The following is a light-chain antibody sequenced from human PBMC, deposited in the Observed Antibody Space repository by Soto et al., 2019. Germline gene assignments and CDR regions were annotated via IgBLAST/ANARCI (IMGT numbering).Light chain of an antibody. J-gene: IGKJ5*01. CDR1: QSIGLA. CDR3: QQYNHWRSIS. CDR2: DAS. V-gene: IGKV3-11*01. Sequence: EIVLTQSPATLSLSPWERATLSCRASQSIGLAIAWYQHKPGQAPRLLIFDASQRATGIPARFRGSGSGTDFTLSISSLEPEDFAVYYCQQYNHWRSISFGQGTRLEIK.